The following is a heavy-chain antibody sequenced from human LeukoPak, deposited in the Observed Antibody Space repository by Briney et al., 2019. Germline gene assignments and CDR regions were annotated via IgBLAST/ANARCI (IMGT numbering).Heavy chain of an antibody. J-gene: IGHJ4*02. D-gene: IGHD6-13*01. Sequence: PSETLSLTCAVSGYSISSGYYWGWIRQPPGKGLEWIGSIFFSGSAYYNPSLTSRVTISLDTSKNQFSLKLRSVTAADTAVYYCASSSWSGSYFDYSGQGTLVTVSS. CDR2: IFFSGSA. V-gene: IGHV4-38-2*01. CDR1: GYSISSGYY. CDR3: ASSSWSGSYFDY.